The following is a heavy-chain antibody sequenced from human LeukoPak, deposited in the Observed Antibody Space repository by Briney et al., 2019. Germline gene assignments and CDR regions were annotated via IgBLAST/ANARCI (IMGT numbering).Heavy chain of an antibody. V-gene: IGHV1-69*05. J-gene: IGHJ4*02. D-gene: IGHD2-21*01. Sequence: ASVKVSCKASGGTFSSYAISWVRQAPGQGLEWMGGIIPIFGTANYAQKFQGRVTITTDESTSTAYMELSSLRSEDTAVYYCAKTASYCGGDCYGGLDYWGQGTLVTVSS. CDR3: AKTASYCGGDCYGGLDY. CDR2: IIPIFGTA. CDR1: GGTFSSYA.